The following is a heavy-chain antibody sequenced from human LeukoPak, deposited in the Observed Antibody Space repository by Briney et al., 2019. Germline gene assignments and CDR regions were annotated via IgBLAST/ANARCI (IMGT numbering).Heavy chain of an antibody. J-gene: IGHJ4*02. CDR2: IIPIFGTA. CDR1: GGTFSSYA. D-gene: IGHD3-22*01. Sequence: ASVKVSCKASGGTFSSYAISWVRQAPGQGLEWMGGIIPIFGTANYAQKFQGRVTITADESTSTAYMELSSLRSEDTAVYYCARRPRRGSGYYFFDYWGQGTLVTVSS. CDR3: ARRPRRGSGYYFFDY. V-gene: IGHV1-69*13.